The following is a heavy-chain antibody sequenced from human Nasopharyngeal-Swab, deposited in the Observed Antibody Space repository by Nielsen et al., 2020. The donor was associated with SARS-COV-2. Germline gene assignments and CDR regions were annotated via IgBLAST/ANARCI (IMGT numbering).Heavy chain of an antibody. CDR3: APTPPLGVGYNLLSLGLEY. CDR1: GFTFSNHA. V-gene: IGHV3-23*01. J-gene: IGHJ4*02. CDR2: VSGSSGST. Sequence: GESLKISCAASGFTFSNHATSWVRQAPGKGLEWVSAVSGSSGSTFYADSVKGRFTISRDNSRNTVYLQMNSLRAEDTAVYYCAPTPPLGVGYNLLSLGLEYWGQGTRVAVSS. D-gene: IGHD5-24*01.